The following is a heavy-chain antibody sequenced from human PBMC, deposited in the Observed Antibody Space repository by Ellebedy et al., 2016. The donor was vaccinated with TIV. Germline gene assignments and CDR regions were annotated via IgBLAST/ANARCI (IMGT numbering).Heavy chain of an antibody. CDR3: VRAGYYGSGNYIGERAYFQD. Sequence: GGSLRLSXAASGFIFNNYAMSWVRQAPGKGLEWVSGVSGSGHKTYYADSVKGRFTISRDTSTNTLFLQMNSLRPEDTAVYYCVRAGYYGSGNYIGERAYFQDWGQGTLVTVSS. D-gene: IGHD3-10*01. CDR2: VSGSGHKT. V-gene: IGHV3-23*01. CDR1: GFIFNNYA. J-gene: IGHJ1*01.